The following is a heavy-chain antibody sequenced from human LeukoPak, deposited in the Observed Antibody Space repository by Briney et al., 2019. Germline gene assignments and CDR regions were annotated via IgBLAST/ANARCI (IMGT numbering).Heavy chain of an antibody. CDR3: ARVGSYYGSGRSYYFDY. V-gene: IGHV4-61*02. D-gene: IGHD3-10*01. CDR2: IYTSGST. J-gene: IGHJ4*02. Sequence: PSETLSLTCTVSGGSISSGSYYWSWIRQPAGKGLEWIGRIYTSGSTNYNPSLKSRVTISVDTSKNQFSLKLSSVTAADTAVYYCARVGSYYGSGRSYYFDYWGQGTLVTVSS. CDR1: GGSISSGSYY.